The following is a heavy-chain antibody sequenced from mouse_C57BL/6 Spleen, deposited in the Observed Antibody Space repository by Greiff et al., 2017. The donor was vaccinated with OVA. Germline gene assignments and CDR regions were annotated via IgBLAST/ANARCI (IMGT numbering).Heavy chain of an antibody. V-gene: IGHV1-69*01. Sequence: QVQLQQPGAELVMPGASVKLSCKASGYTFTSYWMHWVKQRPGQGLEWIGEIDPSDSYTNYNQKFKGKSTLTVDKSSSTAYMQLSSLTSEDSAVYYCARRTTAVECYAMDYWGQGTSVTVSS. CDR2: IDPSDSYT. J-gene: IGHJ4*01. CDR1: GYTFTSYW. CDR3: ARRTTAVECYAMDY. D-gene: IGHD1-1*01.